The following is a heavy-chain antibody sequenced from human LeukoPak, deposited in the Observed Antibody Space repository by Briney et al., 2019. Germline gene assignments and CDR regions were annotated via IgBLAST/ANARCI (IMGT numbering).Heavy chain of an antibody. D-gene: IGHD6-19*01. V-gene: IGHV3-30*02. CDR3: AKDTQQWLSDAFDI. CDR1: AFIFSSYG. Sequence: GGSLRLSCAASAFIFSSYGMHWVRQAPGKGLEWVAFIRYDGSNKYYADSVKGRFTISRDNSKNTLSLQMNSLRAEDTAVYYCAKDTQQWLSDAFDIWGQGTMVTVSS. CDR2: IRYDGSNK. J-gene: IGHJ3*02.